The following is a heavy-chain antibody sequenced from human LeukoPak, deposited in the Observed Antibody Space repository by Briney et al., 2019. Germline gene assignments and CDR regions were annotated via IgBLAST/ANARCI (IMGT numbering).Heavy chain of an antibody. J-gene: IGHJ4*02. V-gene: IGHV3-53*05. CDR3: ARVGGRGYSYGYENYYFDY. Sequence: GGSLRLSCAASGFLVNTNYMTWVRQAPGRGLEWVSFIYADGNTYYADSVKGRFTISRDNSKNTLYLQMNSLRAEDTAVYYCARVGGRGYSYGYENYYFDYWGQGTLVTVPS. CDR2: IYADGNT. CDR1: GFLVNTNY. D-gene: IGHD5-18*01.